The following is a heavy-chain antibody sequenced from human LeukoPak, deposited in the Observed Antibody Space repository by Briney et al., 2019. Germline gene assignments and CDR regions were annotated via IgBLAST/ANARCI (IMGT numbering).Heavy chain of an antibody. Sequence: ASVKVSCKVSGYTLTELSMHWVRQAPGKGLEWMGGFDPEDGETIYAQKFQGRVTITADKSTSTAYMELSSLRSEDTAVYYCARTPYDSSGSQASEAFDIWGQGTMVTVSS. CDR3: ARTPYDSSGSQASEAFDI. V-gene: IGHV1-24*01. CDR1: GYTLTELS. D-gene: IGHD3-22*01. CDR2: FDPEDGET. J-gene: IGHJ3*02.